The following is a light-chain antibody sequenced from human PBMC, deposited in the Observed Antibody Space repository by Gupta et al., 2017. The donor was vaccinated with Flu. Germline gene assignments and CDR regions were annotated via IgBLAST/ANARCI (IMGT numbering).Light chain of an antibody. V-gene: IGKV4-1*01. CDR2: LAS. CDR1: QSLLDSSDNKNH. J-gene: IGKJ2*01. CDR3: QQYDSTPYT. Sequence: NCRASQSLLDSSDNKNHLAWYQQKPGQPPKLRIYLASTRASGVPGRFSGSGSGTDFSLTIGSLQAEDVAVDYCQQYDSTPYTFGQGTKLEVK.